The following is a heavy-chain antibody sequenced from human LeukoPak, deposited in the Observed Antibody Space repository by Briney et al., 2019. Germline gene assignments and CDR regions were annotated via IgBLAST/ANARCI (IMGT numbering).Heavy chain of an antibody. CDR2: INPSGGST. V-gene: IGHV1-46*01. Sequence: ASVKVSCKASGYTFTSYYMHWVRQAPGQGLEWMGIINPSGGSTSYAQKSQGRVTMTRDMSTSTVYMELSSLRSEDTAVYYCARDFAGYSSGWFPFYYYYYMDVWGKGTTVTVSS. D-gene: IGHD6-19*01. CDR3: ARDFAGYSSGWFPFYYYYYMDV. J-gene: IGHJ6*03. CDR1: GYTFTSYY.